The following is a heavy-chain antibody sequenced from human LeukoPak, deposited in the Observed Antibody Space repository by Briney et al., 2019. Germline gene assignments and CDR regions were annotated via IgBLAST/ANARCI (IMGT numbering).Heavy chain of an antibody. D-gene: IGHD6-13*01. J-gene: IGHJ4*02. V-gene: IGHV3-7*01. CDR3: ARDYRGSSHFDY. CDR1: GFTFSSNW. CDR2: IKEDGSEK. Sequence: GGSLRLSCAASGFTFSSNWMSWVRQAPGKGLEWVANIKEDGSEKYYVDSVKGRFTISRDNAKNSLYLQMNSLRAEDTAVYYCARDYRGSSHFDYWGQGTLVTVSS.